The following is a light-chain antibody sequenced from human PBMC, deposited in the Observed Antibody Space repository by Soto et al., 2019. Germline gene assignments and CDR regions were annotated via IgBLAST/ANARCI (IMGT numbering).Light chain of an antibody. Sequence: DIQMTQSPSTLSASVGDRVTISCRASQTISNWLAWYQQKPGKAPKLLIYDASSLESGVPSRVNGSGSGTEFTLTISSLQPEDFATYYCQKYNSLWTFGQGTKVEIK. J-gene: IGKJ1*01. CDR1: QTISNW. V-gene: IGKV1-5*01. CDR3: QKYNSLWT. CDR2: DAS.